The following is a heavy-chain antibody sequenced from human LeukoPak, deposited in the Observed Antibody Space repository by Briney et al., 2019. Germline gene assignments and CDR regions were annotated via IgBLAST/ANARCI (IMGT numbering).Heavy chain of an antibody. CDR3: ARGIAARPKEYFQH. CDR1: GFTFSSYS. J-gene: IGHJ1*01. D-gene: IGHD6-6*01. Sequence: GGSLRLSCAAFGFTFSSYSMNWVRQAPGKGLEWVSSISSSSSYIYYADSVKGRFTISRDNAKNSLYLQMNSLRAEDTAVYYCARGIAARPKEYFQHWGQGTLVTVSS. V-gene: IGHV3-21*01. CDR2: ISSSSSYI.